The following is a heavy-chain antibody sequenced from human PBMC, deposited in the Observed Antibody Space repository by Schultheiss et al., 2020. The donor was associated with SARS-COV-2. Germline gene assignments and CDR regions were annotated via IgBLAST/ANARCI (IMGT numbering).Heavy chain of an antibody. V-gene: IGHV4-30-4*01. CDR3: ARGTGGWMTGYYYYYYMDV. J-gene: IGHJ6*03. Sequence: SQTLSLTCTVSGGSISSGAYYWSWIRQHPGKGLEWIGYIFYIGSTYYNPSLKSRVTISVDTSKNQFSLKLSSVTAADTAVYYCARGTGGWMTGYYYYYYMDVWGKGTTVTVS. CDR1: GGSISSGAYY. D-gene: IGHD1-1*01. CDR2: IFYIGST.